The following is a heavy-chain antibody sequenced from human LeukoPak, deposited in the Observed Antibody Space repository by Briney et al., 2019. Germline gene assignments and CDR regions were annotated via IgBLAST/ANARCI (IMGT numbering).Heavy chain of an antibody. CDR3: ASTRGGTAFRN. CDR1: GGSISSYY. D-gene: IGHD2-15*01. Sequence: SETLSLTCTVSGGSISSYYWSWIRRPPGKGLEWIGYIYYSGSTNYNPSLKSRVTISVDTSKNQFSLKLSSVTAADTAVYYCASTRGGTAFRNWGQGTLVTVSS. CDR2: IYYSGST. V-gene: IGHV4-59*01. J-gene: IGHJ4*02.